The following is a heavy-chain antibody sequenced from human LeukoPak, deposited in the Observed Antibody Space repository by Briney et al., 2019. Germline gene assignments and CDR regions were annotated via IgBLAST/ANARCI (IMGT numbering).Heavy chain of an antibody. J-gene: IGHJ4*02. CDR2: ISWNSGSI. V-gene: IGHV3-9*01. Sequence: PGGSLRLSCAASGFTFDDYAMHWVRQAPGKGLEWVSGISWNSGSIGYADSVKGRFTISRDNAKNSLYLQMNSLRAEDTALYYCAKHSSGGSGSYTFGYWGREPWSPSPQ. CDR3: AKHSSGGSGSYTFGY. D-gene: IGHD3-10*01. CDR1: GFTFDDYA.